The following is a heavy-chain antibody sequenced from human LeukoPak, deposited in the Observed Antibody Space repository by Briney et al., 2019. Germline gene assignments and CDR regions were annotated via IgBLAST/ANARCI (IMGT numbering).Heavy chain of an antibody. D-gene: IGHD6-19*01. CDR3: ARNMYTSGWYRLGY. CDR2: ISYSSSII. J-gene: IGHJ4*02. CDR1: GFTFSSYS. V-gene: IGHV3-48*01. Sequence: GGSLRLSCAASGFTFSSYSMNWVRQAPGKGLEWVSYISYSSSIIYYADSVKGRFTISRDNAKNSLYLQMNSLKADDTAVYYCARNMYTSGWYRLGYWGQGTLVTVSS.